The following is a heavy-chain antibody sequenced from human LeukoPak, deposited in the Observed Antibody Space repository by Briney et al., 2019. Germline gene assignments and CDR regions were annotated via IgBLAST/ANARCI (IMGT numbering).Heavy chain of an antibody. CDR1: GGTFSSYA. J-gene: IGHJ4*02. Sequence: SVKVSCKASGGTFSSYAISWVRQAPGQGLEWMGGIIPIFGTANYAQKFQGRVTITADESTSTAYMELSSLRSEDTAVYYCARRAVSGPTGFDYWGQGTLVTVSS. V-gene: IGHV1-69*13. D-gene: IGHD6-19*01. CDR2: IIPIFGTA. CDR3: ARRAVSGPTGFDY.